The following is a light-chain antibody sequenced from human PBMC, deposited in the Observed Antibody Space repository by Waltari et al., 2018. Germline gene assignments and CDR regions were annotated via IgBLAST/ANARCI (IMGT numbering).Light chain of an antibody. Sequence: DIQMTQSPSTLSASVGDRVTIACQASQSISIWLAWYQQKPGKAPKLLIYKASTLESGVPSRFSGSGSGTEFTLTISSLQPDDLATYYCQQYSTYSTFGQGTKLEIK. CDR3: QQYSTYST. V-gene: IGKV1-5*03. J-gene: IGKJ2*01. CDR1: QSISIW. CDR2: KAS.